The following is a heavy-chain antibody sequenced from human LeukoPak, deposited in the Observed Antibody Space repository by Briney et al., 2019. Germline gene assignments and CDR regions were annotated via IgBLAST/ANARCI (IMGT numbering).Heavy chain of an antibody. V-gene: IGHV4-59*13. Sequence: PSETLSLTCTISRGSISTYYWSWIRQTPGTTLEWIGNIHYTGRTRYNPSLESRVTMSLDPPKNEFSLRLTSMTAADSAVYYCARGRPDPQNSDYWDYWGQGILVTVSS. CDR2: IHYTGRT. CDR1: RGSISTYY. J-gene: IGHJ4*02. CDR3: ARGRPDPQNSDYWDY. D-gene: IGHD3-22*01.